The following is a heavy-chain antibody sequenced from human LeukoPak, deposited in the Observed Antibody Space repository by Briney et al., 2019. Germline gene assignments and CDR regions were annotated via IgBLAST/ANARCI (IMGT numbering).Heavy chain of an antibody. V-gene: IGHV1-18*01. CDR2: ISAYNGNT. J-gene: IGHJ4*02. Sequence: AASVKVSCKASDYTFTSYGISWVRQAPGQGLEWMGWISAYNGNTNYAQKFQGRVTVTTDTSTSTAYMELRRLRSDDTAVYYCARSSSVTIPGYYFDYWGQGTLVTVSS. D-gene: IGHD2-21*01. CDR3: ARSSSVTIPGYYFDY. CDR1: DYTFTSYG.